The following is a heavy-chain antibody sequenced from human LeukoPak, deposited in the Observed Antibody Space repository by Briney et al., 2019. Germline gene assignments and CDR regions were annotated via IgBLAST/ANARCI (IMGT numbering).Heavy chain of an antibody. Sequence: SETLSLTWTVSGGPISSYYWSWIRQPPGKGLEWIGYIYYSGSTNYNPSLKSRVTISVDTSKNQFSLKLSSVTAADTAVYYCARGGYYFDYWGQGTLVTVSS. CDR2: IYYSGST. CDR1: GGPISSYY. D-gene: IGHD3-10*01. CDR3: ARGGYYFDY. J-gene: IGHJ4*02. V-gene: IGHV4-59*01.